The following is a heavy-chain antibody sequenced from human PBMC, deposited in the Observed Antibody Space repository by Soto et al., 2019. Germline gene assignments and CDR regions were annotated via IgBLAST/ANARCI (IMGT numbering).Heavy chain of an antibody. CDR3: ARDLRVDMVATSSGAVAGSRDY. V-gene: IGHV1-18*01. J-gene: IGHJ1*01. D-gene: IGHD5-12*01. CDR2: ISGKNGDT. Sequence: QVQLVQSGAEVKKPGASVKVSCKASGFTFTSYGISWVRQAPGQGLEWMGWISGKNGDTNFAQKFQGRVTLTADTSTGTFSMEMRSLRSDDTAIYYCARDLRVDMVATSSGAVAGSRDYWGQGTLVTVSS. CDR1: GFTFTSYG.